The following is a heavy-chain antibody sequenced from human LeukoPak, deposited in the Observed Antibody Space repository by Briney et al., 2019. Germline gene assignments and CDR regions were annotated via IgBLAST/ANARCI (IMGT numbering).Heavy chain of an antibody. Sequence: GGSLRLSCAASGFTFSSYSMNWVRHAPGKGLEWVSSISSSSSYIYYADSVKGRFTISRDNAKNSLYLQMNSLRAEDTAVYYCARADSSGYYYPAFDIWGQGTMVTVSS. CDR2: ISSSSSYI. J-gene: IGHJ3*02. CDR3: ARADSSGYYYPAFDI. V-gene: IGHV3-21*01. CDR1: GFTFSSYS. D-gene: IGHD3-22*01.